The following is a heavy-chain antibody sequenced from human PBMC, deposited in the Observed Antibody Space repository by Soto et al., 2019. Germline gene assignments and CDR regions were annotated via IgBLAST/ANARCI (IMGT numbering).Heavy chain of an antibody. CDR1: GYIFTNYD. CDR2: INPNSGNT. D-gene: IGHD6-19*01. V-gene: IGHV1-8*01. Sequence: ASVKVSCKASGYIFTNYDINWVRQATGQGLEYLGWINPNSGNTGYVQKFKGRVTMTRNTSINTAYMELNSLRAEDTAVYYCAVAVAGPTDIGYWGQGTLVTVSS. J-gene: IGHJ4*02. CDR3: AVAVAGPTDIGY.